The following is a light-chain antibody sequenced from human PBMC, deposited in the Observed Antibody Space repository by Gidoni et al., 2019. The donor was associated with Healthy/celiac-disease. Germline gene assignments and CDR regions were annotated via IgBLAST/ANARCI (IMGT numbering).Light chain of an antibody. CDR1: QSISSY. CDR2: AAS. Sequence: DIQLTQSQSSLSASVGDRVTITCRASQSISSYLNWYQQKPGKAPKLLIYAASSLQSGVPSRFSGSGSGTDFTLTISSLQPEDFATYYCQQSYSTWFTFGPGTKVDIK. J-gene: IGKJ3*01. CDR3: QQSYSTWFT. V-gene: IGKV1-39*01.